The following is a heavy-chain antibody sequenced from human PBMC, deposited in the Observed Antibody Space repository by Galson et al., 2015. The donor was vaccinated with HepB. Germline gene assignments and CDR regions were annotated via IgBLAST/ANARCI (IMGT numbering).Heavy chain of an antibody. CDR1: GYTFTSYW. CDR2: IYPGDSDT. J-gene: IGHJ4*02. Sequence: QSGAEVKTPGESLKISCKSSGYTFTSYWIAWVRQMPGKGLEWVGIIYPGDSDTRYSPSFQGQVTISADKSISTTYLQWSSLKASDTAMYFCARHKDYGGNVDYWGQGTLVTVPS. D-gene: IGHD4-23*01. CDR3: ARHKDYGGNVDY. V-gene: IGHV5-51*01.